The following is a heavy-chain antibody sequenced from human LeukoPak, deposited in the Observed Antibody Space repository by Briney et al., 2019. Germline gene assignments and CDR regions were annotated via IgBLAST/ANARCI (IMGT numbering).Heavy chain of an antibody. CDR1: GYDFTAHF. V-gene: IGHV1-18*04. CDR2: ISAYNGNT. Sequence: ASVKVSCKASGYDFTAHFMHWIRQAPGQGLEWMGWISAYNGNTNYAQKLQGRVTMTTDTSTSTAYMELRSLRSDDTAVYYCARGPTMIVVGDWFDPWGQGTLVTVSS. CDR3: ARGPTMIVVGDWFDP. J-gene: IGHJ5*02. D-gene: IGHD3-22*01.